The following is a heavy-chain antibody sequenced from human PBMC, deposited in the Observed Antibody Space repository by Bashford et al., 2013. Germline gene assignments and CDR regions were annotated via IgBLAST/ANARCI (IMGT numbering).Heavy chain of an antibody. V-gene: IGHV3-23*01. CDR3: ATTRGVRDNPFH. J-gene: IGHJ4*02. CDR1: GLPLDTYA. Sequence: GSLRLSCVGSGLPLDTYAMDLGPPGSGEGPGVGLFVSRSGDSTFYAESLGGRFTISRDNAKNTVYLEMKGLRVADTATYYCATTRGVRDNPFHWGQGTLVTVSS. D-gene: IGHD3-10*01. CDR2: SRSGDST.